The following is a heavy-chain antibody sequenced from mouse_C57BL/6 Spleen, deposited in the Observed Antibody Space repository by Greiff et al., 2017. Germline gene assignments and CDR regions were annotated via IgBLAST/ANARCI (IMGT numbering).Heavy chain of an antibody. J-gene: IGHJ2*01. D-gene: IGHD1-1*01. CDR1: GYTFTSYW. Sequence: QVQLQQPGAELVKPGASVKMSCKASGYTFTSYWITWVKQRPGQGLEWIGDIYPGSGSTNYNEKFKSKATLTVDTSSITSYMQLSSLTSEDSAVYYCARGITTVEYYFDDWGQGTTLTVSS. V-gene: IGHV1-55*01. CDR2: IYPGSGST. CDR3: ARGITTVEYYFDD.